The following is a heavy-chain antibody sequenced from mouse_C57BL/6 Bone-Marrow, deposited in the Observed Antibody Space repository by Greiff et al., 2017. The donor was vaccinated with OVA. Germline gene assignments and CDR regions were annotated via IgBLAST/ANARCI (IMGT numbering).Heavy chain of an antibody. D-gene: IGHD6-5*01. V-gene: IGHV1-26*01. J-gene: IGHJ3*01. CDR2: INPNNGGT. Sequence: VQLQQSGPELVKPGASVKISCKASGYTFTDYYMNWVKQSHGKSLEWIGDINPNNGGTSYNQKFKGKATLTVDKSSSTAYMELRRLTSEDSAVYYYARDPYCTYWGQGTLVTVSA. CDR3: ARDPYCTY. CDR1: GYTFTDYY.